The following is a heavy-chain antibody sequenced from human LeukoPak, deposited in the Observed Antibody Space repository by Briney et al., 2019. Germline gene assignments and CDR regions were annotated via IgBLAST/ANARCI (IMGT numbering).Heavy chain of an antibody. Sequence: SETLFLTCAVSGGSISSNNWWIWVRQSPEKGLEWIGEIYHDGSTNYNPSLKSRVTISMDKSKNQLSLKLNFVTAADTAVYYCARDRGRYTYSHDYWGQGTLVTVSS. V-gene: IGHV4-4*02. CDR2: IYHDGST. J-gene: IGHJ4*02. CDR3: ARDRGRYTYSHDY. D-gene: IGHD3-10*01. CDR1: GGSISSNNW.